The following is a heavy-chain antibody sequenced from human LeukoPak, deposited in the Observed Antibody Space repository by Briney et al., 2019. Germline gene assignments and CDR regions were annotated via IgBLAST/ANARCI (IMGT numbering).Heavy chain of an antibody. D-gene: IGHD3-22*01. Sequence: SVKVSCKASGGTFSSYAISWVRQAPGQGLEWMGWIIPIFGTANYAQKFQGRVTITTDESTSTAYMELSSLRSEDTAVYYCARGNSETYYYDSSGTGGFDPWGQGTLVTVSS. CDR2: IIPIFGTA. V-gene: IGHV1-69*05. J-gene: IGHJ5*02. CDR3: ARGNSETYYYDSSGTGGFDP. CDR1: GGTFSSYA.